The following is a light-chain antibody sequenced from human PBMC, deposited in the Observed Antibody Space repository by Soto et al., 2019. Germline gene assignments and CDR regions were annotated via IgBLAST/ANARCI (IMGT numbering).Light chain of an antibody. V-gene: IGLV2-14*01. CDR3: SSYTSGSTYV. CDR1: SSDVGTYNY. CDR2: EVT. Sequence: QSALTQPASVSGSPGQSITISCTGTSSDVGTYNYVSWYQQHPGKAPKLMIFEVTNRPSGVSNRFSGSKSGNTASLTISGLQAEGEADYYCSSYTSGSTYVFGTGTKVTVL. J-gene: IGLJ1*01.